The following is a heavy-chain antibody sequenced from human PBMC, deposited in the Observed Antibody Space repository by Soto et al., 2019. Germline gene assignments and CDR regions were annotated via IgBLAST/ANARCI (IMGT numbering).Heavy chain of an antibody. Sequence: SETLSLTCTVSGGSISSSSYYRGWIRQPPGKGLEWIGEINHSGSTNYNPSLKSRVTISVDASKNQFSLKLSSVTAADTAVYYCARVYSNYSIDYWGQGTLVTVS. CDR2: INHSGST. CDR3: ARVYSNYSIDY. D-gene: IGHD4-4*01. V-gene: IGHV4-39*07. J-gene: IGHJ4*02. CDR1: GGSISSSSYY.